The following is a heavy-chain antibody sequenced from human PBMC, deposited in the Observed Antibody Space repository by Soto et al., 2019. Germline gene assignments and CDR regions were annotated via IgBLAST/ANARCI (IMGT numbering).Heavy chain of an antibody. D-gene: IGHD2-2*02. J-gene: IGHJ6*01. CDR1: GYSFTTYW. V-gene: IGHV5-10-1*01. CDR3: ARQRGYCSSTSCYTFDYYYGLDV. Sequence: VESLTISCKISGYSFTTYWITWVLQMPGKGLECMGSIDPRDSYINYSPSFQGHVTISSDKSISTAYLQWNSLKASETAMYYCARQRGYCSSTSCYTFDYYYGLDVWGPGTTVTVSS. CDR2: IDPRDSYI.